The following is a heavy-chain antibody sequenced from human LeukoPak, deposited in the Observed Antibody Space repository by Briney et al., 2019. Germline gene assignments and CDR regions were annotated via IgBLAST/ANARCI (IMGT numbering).Heavy chain of an antibody. CDR2: IYNDGST. D-gene: IGHD2-15*01. Sequence: GGSLRLSCAASGLTVSSSYMSWVRQAPGKGLEWVSIIYNDGSTYYADSMKGRFTISRDNSKNTLYLQVNSLRAEDTAMYYCARGYCSGGSCYGGDYWGQGTLVTVSS. V-gene: IGHV3-53*01. CDR3: ARGYCSGGSCYGGDY. J-gene: IGHJ4*02. CDR1: GLTVSSSY.